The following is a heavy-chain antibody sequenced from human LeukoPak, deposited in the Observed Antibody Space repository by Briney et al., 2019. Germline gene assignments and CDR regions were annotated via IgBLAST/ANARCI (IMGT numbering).Heavy chain of an antibody. CDR2: IIPILGIA. CDR1: GGTFSSYA. CDR3: ARAPGYSSGWYEGTFDY. D-gene: IGHD6-19*01. Sequence: GASVKVSCEASGGTFSSYAISWVRQAPGQGLEWMGRIIPILGIANYAQKFQGRVTITADKSTSTAYMELSSLRSEDTAVYYCARAPGYSSGWYEGTFDYWGQGTLVTVSS. J-gene: IGHJ4*02. V-gene: IGHV1-69*04.